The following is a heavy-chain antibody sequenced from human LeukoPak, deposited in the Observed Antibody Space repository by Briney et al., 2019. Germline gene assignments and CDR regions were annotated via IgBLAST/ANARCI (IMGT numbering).Heavy chain of an antibody. CDR2: IYYSGST. V-gene: IGHV4-59*01. CDR1: GGSISSYY. Sequence: PSETLSLTCTVSGGSISSYYWSWIRQPPGKGLEWIGYIYYSGSTNYNPSLKSRVTISVDTSKNQFSLKLSSVTAADTALYYCARVGGETYTIFGVVITPYWYFDLWGRGTLVTVSS. J-gene: IGHJ2*01. CDR3: ARVGGETYTIFGVVITPYWYFDL. D-gene: IGHD3-3*01.